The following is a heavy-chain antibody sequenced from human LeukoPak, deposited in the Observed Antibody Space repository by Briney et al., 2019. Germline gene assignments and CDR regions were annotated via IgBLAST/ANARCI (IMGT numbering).Heavy chain of an antibody. D-gene: IGHD2-2*01. V-gene: IGHV3-30-3*01. Sequence: PGRSLRLSCAASGFTFSSYAMHWVRQAPGKGLEWVAVISYDGSNKYYADSVKGRFTISRDNSKNTLYLQMNSLRAEDTAVYYCARDLIPAATLSGGWFDPWGQGTLVTVSS. CDR1: GFTFSSYA. J-gene: IGHJ5*02. CDR3: ARDLIPAATLSGGWFDP. CDR2: ISYDGSNK.